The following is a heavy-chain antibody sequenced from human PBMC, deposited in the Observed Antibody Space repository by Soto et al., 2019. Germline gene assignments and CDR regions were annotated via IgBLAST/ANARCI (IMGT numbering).Heavy chain of an antibody. CDR3: ARKAEVYSAERWFDP. CDR2: INPSGGST. D-gene: IGHD1-26*01. J-gene: IGHJ5*02. CDR1: GYTCTSYS. V-gene: IGHV1-46*01. Sequence: ASVKVSCKASGYTCTSYSMHWVRQAPGQGLEWMGIINPSGGSTSYAQKFQGRVTMTRDTSTSTVYMELSSLRSDDTAVYYCARKAEVYSAERWFDPWGQGTLVTVSS.